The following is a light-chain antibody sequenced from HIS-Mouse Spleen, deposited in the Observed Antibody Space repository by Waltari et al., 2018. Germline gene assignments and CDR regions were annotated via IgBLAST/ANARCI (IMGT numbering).Light chain of an antibody. CDR2: SNK. CDR1: SSNIGSNT. Sequence: QSVLTQPPSASGTPGQRVTISCSGSSSNIGSNTVNWYQPRPGTAPKRLIYSNKHRPSGVPDRFSCSKSGTSASLAISGLQSEDEADYYCAAWDDSLNAWVFGGGTKLTVL. V-gene: IGLV1-44*01. CDR3: AAWDDSLNAWV. J-gene: IGLJ3*02.